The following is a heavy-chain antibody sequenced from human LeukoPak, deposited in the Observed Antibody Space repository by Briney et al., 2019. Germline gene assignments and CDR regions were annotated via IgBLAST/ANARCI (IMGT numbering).Heavy chain of an antibody. CDR2: ISSDSSSI. J-gene: IGHJ4*02. V-gene: IGHV3-48*01. Sequence: GGSLRLSCAASGFTFNTYSMNWLRQAPGKGLEWVSYISSDSSSIHYADSVKGRFTISRDNAKNSLYLQMNSLSPEDTALYYCARGGRGLGVAGTGTPFDFWGRGTLVTVSS. D-gene: IGHD6-19*01. CDR1: GFTFNTYS. CDR3: ARGGRGLGVAGTGTPFDF.